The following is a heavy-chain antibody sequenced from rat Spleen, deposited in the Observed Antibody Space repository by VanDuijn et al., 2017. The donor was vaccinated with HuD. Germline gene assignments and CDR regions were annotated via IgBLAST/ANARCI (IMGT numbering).Heavy chain of an antibody. V-gene: IGHV5-27*01. Sequence: EVQLVESGGGLVQPGRSLKLSCAASGFTFSNYDMAWVRQAPTKGLEWVASINSSGGSTYYRDSVKGRFTVSRDNAKSTLYLQMDSLRSEDTATYYCATDTFYDGTYYPGGFDYWGQGVMVTVSS. D-gene: IGHD1-12*02. CDR1: GFTFSNYD. CDR2: INSSGGST. CDR3: ATDTFYDGTYYPGGFDY. J-gene: IGHJ2*01.